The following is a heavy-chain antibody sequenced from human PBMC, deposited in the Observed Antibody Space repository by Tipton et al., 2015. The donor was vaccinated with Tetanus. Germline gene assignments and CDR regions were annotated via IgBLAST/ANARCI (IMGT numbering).Heavy chain of an antibody. Sequence: SLRLSCAASGFTFSNYGMHWVRQAPGKGLEWVAVMPKDGGFKHYVDSAKGRFTISRDNAKNTLHLQMNSLRAEDTAVYYCARSASPFDYWGQGTLVTVSP. CDR1: GFTFSNYG. V-gene: IGHV3-30*03. CDR2: MPKDGGFK. J-gene: IGHJ4*02. CDR3: ARSASPFDY.